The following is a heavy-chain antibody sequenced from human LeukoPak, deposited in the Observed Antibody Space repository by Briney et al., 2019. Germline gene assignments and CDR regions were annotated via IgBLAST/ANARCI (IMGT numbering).Heavy chain of an antibody. CDR1: GYTFTGYY. Sequence: ASVKVSCKASGYTFTGYYMHWVRQAPGQGLEWMGWINPNSGGTNYAQKFQGRVTMTRDTSISTAYMELSRLRSDDTAVYYCARVFSTTYYDILTGYLDAFDIWGQGTMVTVSS. CDR2: INPNSGGT. D-gene: IGHD3-9*01. CDR3: ARVFSTTYYDILTGYLDAFDI. J-gene: IGHJ3*02. V-gene: IGHV1-2*02.